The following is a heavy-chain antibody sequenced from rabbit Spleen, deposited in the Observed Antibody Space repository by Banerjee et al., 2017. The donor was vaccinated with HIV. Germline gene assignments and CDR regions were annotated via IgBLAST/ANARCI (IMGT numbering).Heavy chain of an antibody. CDR1: GFSFSDRDV. V-gene: IGHV1S45*01. CDR3: ARDLVGVIGWNFYL. CDR2: INASTGKP. Sequence: QEQLEESGGGLVKPEGSLTLTCKASGFSFSDRDVMCWVRQAPGKGLEWIACINASTGKPVYATWASGRFTISRTSSTTVTLRTTSLTAADRATYFCARDLVGVIGWNFYLWGPGTLVTVS. D-gene: IGHD1-1*01. J-gene: IGHJ4*01.